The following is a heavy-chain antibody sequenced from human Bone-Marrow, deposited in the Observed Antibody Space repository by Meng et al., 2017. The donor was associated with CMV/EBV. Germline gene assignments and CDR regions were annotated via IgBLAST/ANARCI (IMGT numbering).Heavy chain of an antibody. V-gene: IGHV3-20*04. D-gene: IGHD3-22*01. CDR3: ARATLPHYFDSSGYYVAFDY. J-gene: IGHJ4*02. CDR2: INWNGGST. CDR1: GSTFEDYG. Sequence: GESLKISCAASGSTFEDYGMSWVRQAPGKGLEWVSGINWNGGSTAYADSLKGRFTISRDNAKKSLYLEMNSLRAEDTALYYCARATLPHYFDSSGYYVAFDYWGQGTLVTVSS.